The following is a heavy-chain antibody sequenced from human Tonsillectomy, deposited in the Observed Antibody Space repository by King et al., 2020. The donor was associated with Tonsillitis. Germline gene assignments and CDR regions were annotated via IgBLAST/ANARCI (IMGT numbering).Heavy chain of an antibody. D-gene: IGHD6-19*01. Sequence: QLQESGSGLDKPSQTLSLTCAVSGGSISSSDYSWSWIRQPPGKGLEWIGHIYHSGSTYYNPSLKSRVTISVDGSKNQFSLRLSSVTAADTAVYYCARGVGSSGLYYFDYWGQGTLVTVSS. CDR1: GGSISSSDYS. CDR3: ARGVGSSGLYYFDY. CDR2: IYHSGST. V-gene: IGHV4-30-2*01. J-gene: IGHJ4*02.